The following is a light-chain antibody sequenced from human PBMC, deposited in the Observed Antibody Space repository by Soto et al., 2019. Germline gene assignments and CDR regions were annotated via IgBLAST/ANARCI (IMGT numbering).Light chain of an antibody. CDR1: QSISSW. Sequence: DIQMTQSRSTLSASVGDRVTITVRASQSISSWLAWYQQKPGKAPKLLIYDASSLESGVPSRFSGSGSGTEFTLTISSLQPDDFATYYCQPYNSYSPLTFGGGTKVDI. V-gene: IGKV1-5*01. CDR3: QPYNSYSPLT. J-gene: IGKJ4*01. CDR2: DAS.